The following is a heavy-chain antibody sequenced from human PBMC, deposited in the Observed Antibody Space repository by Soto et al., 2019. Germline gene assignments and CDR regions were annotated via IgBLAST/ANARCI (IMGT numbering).Heavy chain of an antibody. V-gene: IGHV4-59*08. Sequence: QVQLQESGPGLLKPSETLSLTCSVSGGSISGYYWDWIRQPPGKGLEWIGYIYYSGSTNYNPSLKSRVTISVDTSKNQFSLKLSSVTAADTAVYYCARHWSRDCSGGSCPLDFWGQGTLVTVSS. CDR3: ARHWSRDCSGGSCPLDF. J-gene: IGHJ4*02. D-gene: IGHD2-15*01. CDR2: IYYSGST. CDR1: GGSISGYY.